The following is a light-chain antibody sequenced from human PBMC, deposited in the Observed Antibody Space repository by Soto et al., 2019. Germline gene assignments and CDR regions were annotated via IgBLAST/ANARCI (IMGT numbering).Light chain of an antibody. CDR1: QGISSY. Sequence: IQLTQSPSSLSASVGDRVTITCRASQGISSYLAWYQQKPGKAPKLLLYAASTLQSGVPSRFSGSGSGTDFTLTISSPQPEDFATYYCQQLNSYPYTFGQGTNLEIK. CDR3: QQLNSYPYT. CDR2: AAS. J-gene: IGKJ2*01. V-gene: IGKV1-9*01.